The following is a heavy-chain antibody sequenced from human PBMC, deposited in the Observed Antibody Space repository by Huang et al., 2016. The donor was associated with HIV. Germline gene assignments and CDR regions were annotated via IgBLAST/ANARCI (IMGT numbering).Heavy chain of an antibody. CDR3: ARGRTRSSLYDSYYGLDV. V-gene: IGHV1-69*01. D-gene: IGHD6-6*01. Sequence: QVQLVQSGAEVKKPGSSMKVSCKASGGTFSTYAISWVRQAPGQGLEWMGGILPIFGTANYAQKFQGTVTITADEFTSTAYMELSSLRSEDTALYYCARGRTRSSLYDSYYGLDVWGQGTTVTVSS. CDR1: GGTFSTYA. CDR2: ILPIFGTA. J-gene: IGHJ6*02.